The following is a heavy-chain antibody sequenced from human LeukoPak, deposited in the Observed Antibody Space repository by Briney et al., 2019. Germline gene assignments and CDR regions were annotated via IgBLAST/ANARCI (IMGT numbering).Heavy chain of an antibody. CDR2: VSGSGAIA. J-gene: IGHJ4*02. V-gene: IGHV3-23*01. Sequence: GGSLRLSCAASGFTFSSYEMNWVRQAPGKGLEWVSAVSGSGAIAYYTDSVKGRFTISRDNSKNTPYLQMSSLTAKDTAVYYCAKDRSIGTYYTFDSWGQGTLVTVSS. CDR3: AKDRSIGTYYTFDS. CDR1: GFTFSSYE. D-gene: IGHD1-26*01.